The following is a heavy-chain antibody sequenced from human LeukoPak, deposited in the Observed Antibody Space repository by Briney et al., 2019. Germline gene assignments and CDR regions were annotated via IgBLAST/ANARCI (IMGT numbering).Heavy chain of an antibody. V-gene: IGHV3-49*03. CDR2: IRSKSYGGST. J-gene: IGHJ4*02. Sequence: GGSLRLSCAASGFTFSSYAMSWFRQAPGEGLEWVGFIRSKSYGGSTEYAASVTARFTISRDDSKSIAYLQMNSLKTEDTAKYYCTRAHYNGYGKYFFDSWGQGTLVTVSS. D-gene: IGHD5-12*01. CDR3: TRAHYNGYGKYFFDS. CDR1: GFTFSSYA.